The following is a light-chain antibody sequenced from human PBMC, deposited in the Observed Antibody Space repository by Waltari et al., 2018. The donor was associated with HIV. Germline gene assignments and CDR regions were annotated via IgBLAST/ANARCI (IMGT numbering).Light chain of an antibody. CDR1: QNISNS. CDR3: QQSNSTPP. Sequence: DLQMTQSPSSLSASVGGRVTLTYRASQNISNSLNRCQQRPGKAPSLLIFITSSFQSGVPSRFGGSGSWTEFGGSGSGTDITPAISSLQPEDFATYYCQQSNSTPPFGQGTKVEVK. J-gene: IGKJ1*01. V-gene: IGKV1-39*01. CDR2: ITS.